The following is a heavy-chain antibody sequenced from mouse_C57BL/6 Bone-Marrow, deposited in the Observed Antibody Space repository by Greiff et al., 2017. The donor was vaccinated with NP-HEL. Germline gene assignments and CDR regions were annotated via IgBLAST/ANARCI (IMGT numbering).Heavy chain of an antibody. Sequence: VQLQQSDAELVKPGASVKISCKVSGYTFTDHTIHWMKQRPEQGLEWIGYIYPRDGSTKYNEKFKGKATLTADKSSSTAYMQLNSLTSEDSAVYFCARSGYYGSSYWYYFDYWGQGTTLTVSS. CDR2: IYPRDGST. CDR3: ARSGYYGSSYWYYFDY. V-gene: IGHV1-78*01. CDR1: GYTFTDHT. D-gene: IGHD1-1*01. J-gene: IGHJ2*01.